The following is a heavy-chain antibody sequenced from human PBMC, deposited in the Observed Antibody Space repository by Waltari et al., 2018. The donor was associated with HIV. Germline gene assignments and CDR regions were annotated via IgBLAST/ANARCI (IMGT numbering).Heavy chain of an antibody. J-gene: IGHJ4*02. CDR1: GFTFSSYE. D-gene: IGHD3-22*01. CDR2: IGSSGSTI. V-gene: IGHV3-48*03. Sequence: EVQLVESGGGLVQPGGSLRLSCAASGFTFSSYEMNWVRQAPGKGLEWVSYIGSSGSTIYYEDSVKGRFTVSRDNAKNSLYLQMNSLRAEDTAVYYCARGRHYYDSSGPYYWGQGTLVTVSS. CDR3: ARGRHYYDSSGPYY.